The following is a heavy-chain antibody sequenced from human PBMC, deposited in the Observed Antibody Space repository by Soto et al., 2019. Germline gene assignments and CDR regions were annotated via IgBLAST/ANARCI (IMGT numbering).Heavy chain of an antibody. CDR2: IKQDGSEK. CDR3: ARTRLVVVAASTDYYMDV. V-gene: IGHV3-7*01. D-gene: IGHD2-15*01. Sequence: GGSLRLSCAASGFTFSSYWMSWVRQAPGKGLEWVANIKQDGSEKYYVDSVKGRFTISRDNAKNSLYLQMNSLRAEDTAVYYCARTRLVVVAASTDYYMDVWGKGTTVTVSS. J-gene: IGHJ6*03. CDR1: GFTFSSYW.